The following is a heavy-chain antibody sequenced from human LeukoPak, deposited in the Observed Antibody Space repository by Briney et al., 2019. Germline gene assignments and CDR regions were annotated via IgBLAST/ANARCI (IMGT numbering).Heavy chain of an antibody. D-gene: IGHD3-22*01. CDR2: INPNSGGT. Sequence: ASVKVSCKASGHTFTGYYMHWVRQAPGQGLEWMGWINPNSGGTNYAQKFQGRVTMTRDTSISTAYMELSRLRSDDTAVYYCARKVPNDSSGYYYRGQFDPWGQGTLVTVSS. J-gene: IGHJ5*02. CDR1: GHTFTGYY. CDR3: ARKVPNDSSGYYYRGQFDP. V-gene: IGHV1-2*02.